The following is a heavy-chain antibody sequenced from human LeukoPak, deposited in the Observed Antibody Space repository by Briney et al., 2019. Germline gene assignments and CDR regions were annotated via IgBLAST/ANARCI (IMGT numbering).Heavy chain of an antibody. J-gene: IGHJ4*02. CDR3: ARRRDGYNNYFDY. CDR1: GGSFSGYY. D-gene: IGHD5-24*01. V-gene: IGHV4-34*01. CDR2: INHSGST. Sequence: PSETLSLTCAVYGGSFSGYYWSWIRQPPGKGLEWIGEINHSGSTNYNPSLKSRVTISVDTSKNQFSLKLSSVTAADTAVYYCARRRDGYNNYFDYWGQGTLVTVSS.